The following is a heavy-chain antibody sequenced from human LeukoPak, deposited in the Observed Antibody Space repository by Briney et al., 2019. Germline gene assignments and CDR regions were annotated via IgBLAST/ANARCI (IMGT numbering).Heavy chain of an antibody. V-gene: IGHV3-9*03. Sequence: GGSLRLSGAASGFIFDDYAMYWVRQVPGKGLEWVSGINWNSGNIVYADSVKGRFIISRDNAKNSLYLQMNSLRAEDMALYYCAKGGSYGLDVTFDNWGQGTLVTVSS. CDR1: GFIFDDYA. J-gene: IGHJ4*02. CDR3: AKGGSYGLDVTFDN. CDR2: INWNSGNI. D-gene: IGHD1-26*01.